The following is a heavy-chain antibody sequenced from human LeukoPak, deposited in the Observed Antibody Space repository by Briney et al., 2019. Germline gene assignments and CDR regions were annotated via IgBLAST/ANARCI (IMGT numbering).Heavy chain of an antibody. V-gene: IGHV1-46*01. J-gene: IGHJ5*02. CDR1: GYTFTSYY. Sequence: ASVKVSCKASGYTFTSYYMHWVRQAPGQGLEWMGIINPSGGSTSYAQKFQGRVTMTRDTSTSTVYMELSSLRFEDTAVYYCARRSYYYDSSGYPDYWFDPWGQGTLVTVSS. CDR3: ARRSYYYDSSGYPDYWFDP. CDR2: INPSGGST. D-gene: IGHD3-22*01.